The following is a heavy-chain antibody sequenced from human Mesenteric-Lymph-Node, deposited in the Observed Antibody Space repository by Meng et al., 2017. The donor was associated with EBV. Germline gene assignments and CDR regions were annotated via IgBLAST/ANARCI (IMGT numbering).Heavy chain of an antibody. CDR3: ARSAGGDYFDY. V-gene: IGHV4-30-2*01. CDR1: GGSIIIGGDS. J-gene: IGHJ4*02. D-gene: IGHD1-26*01. Sequence: HLEQRVSESVTPSPAPALTLAVPGGSIIIGGDSWSCIRQEPGKGLELIGFIYHRGTIYLNPSLSSRVNLSADTSKNQFSLTLRSVSAADTAIYYCARSAGGDYFDYWGQGTLVTVSS. CDR2: IYHRGTI.